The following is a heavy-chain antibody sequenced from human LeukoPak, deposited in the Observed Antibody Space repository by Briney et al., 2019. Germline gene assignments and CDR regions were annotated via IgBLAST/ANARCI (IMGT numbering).Heavy chain of an antibody. D-gene: IGHD3-22*01. V-gene: IGHV4-4*07. CDR1: GYSISSGYY. CDR2: IYTSGST. J-gene: IGHJ4*02. CDR3: ARDGNYYDSSGYFGLNYFDY. Sequence: SETLSLTCTVSGYSISSGYYWGWIRQPAGKGLEWIGRIYTSGSTNYNPSLKSRVTMSVDTSKNQFSLKLSSVTAADTAVYYCARDGNYYDSSGYFGLNYFDYWGQGTLVTVSS.